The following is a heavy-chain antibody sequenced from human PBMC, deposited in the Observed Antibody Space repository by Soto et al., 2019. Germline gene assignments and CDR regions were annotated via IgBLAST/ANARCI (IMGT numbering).Heavy chain of an antibody. CDR3: ARASGLITGLR. V-gene: IGHV3-21*01. Sequence: EVQLVESGGGLVKPGGSLRLSCAASVFTFSSYSMNWVRQAPGKGLEWVSSISSSSSYIYYADSVKGRFTISRDNAKNSLYLQMNSLRAEDTAVYYCARASGLITGLRWGQGTLVTVSS. D-gene: IGHD1-20*01. CDR2: ISSSSSYI. J-gene: IGHJ4*02. CDR1: VFTFSSYS.